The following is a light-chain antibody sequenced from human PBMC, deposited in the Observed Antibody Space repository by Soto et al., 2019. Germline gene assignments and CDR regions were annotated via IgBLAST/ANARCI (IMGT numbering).Light chain of an antibody. V-gene: IGLV2-14*01. J-gene: IGLJ3*02. CDR1: SSDVGGYNY. CDR2: DVS. Sequence: QSALTQPASVSGSPGQSITISCTGTSSDVGGYNYVSWYQQHPGKAPKLMIYDVSNRPSGVSNRFSGSKSGNTASLTISGLQAEDEADYYCSSYTSSIRMFGGGTKLTVL. CDR3: SSYTSSIRM.